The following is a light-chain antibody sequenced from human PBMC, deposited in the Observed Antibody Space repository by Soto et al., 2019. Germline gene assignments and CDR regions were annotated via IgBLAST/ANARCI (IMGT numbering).Light chain of an antibody. CDR1: QNVVSN. V-gene: IGKV3D-15*01. Sequence: VMTQSPANLSVSPGEGVTLFCRASQNVVSNIAWYQVKPAQPPRLLIYASSTRATGIPATFSGSGSGTQFSLTISSLQSEDSAVYYCQQYYHWGLSFGGGTKV. J-gene: IGKJ4*01. CDR3: QQYYHWGLS. CDR2: ASS.